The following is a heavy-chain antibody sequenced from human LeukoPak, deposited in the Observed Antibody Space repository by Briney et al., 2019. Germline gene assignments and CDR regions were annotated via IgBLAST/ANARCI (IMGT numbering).Heavy chain of an antibody. V-gene: IGHV3-30-3*01. CDR3: AASVSGWLYYFDY. CDR2: ISYDGSNK. CDR1: GFTFSSYA. J-gene: IGHJ4*02. D-gene: IGHD6-19*01. Sequence: GGSLRLSCAASGFTFSSYAMHWVRQAPGKGLEWVAVISYDGSNKYYADSVKGRFTISRDNSKNTLYLQMNSLRAEDTAVYYCAASVSGWLYYFDYWGQGTLVIVSS.